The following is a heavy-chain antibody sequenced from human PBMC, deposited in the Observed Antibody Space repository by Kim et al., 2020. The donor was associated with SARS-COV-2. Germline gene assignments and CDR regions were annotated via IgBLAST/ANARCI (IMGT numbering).Heavy chain of an antibody. CDR3: SNQLGESWFSD. Sequence: YYADSVKGRFTISRANTKNPVYLQMNSLKAEDTAVYYCSNQLGESWFSDWGQGTLVTVSS. D-gene: IGHD6-13*01. J-gene: IGHJ4*02. V-gene: IGHV3-23*01.